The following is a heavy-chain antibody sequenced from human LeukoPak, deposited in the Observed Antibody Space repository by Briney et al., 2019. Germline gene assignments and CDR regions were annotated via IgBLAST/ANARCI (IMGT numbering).Heavy chain of an antibody. CDR2: IRSTGSPI. J-gene: IGHJ4*02. V-gene: IGHV3-48*02. CDR3: VRDPDALDY. CDR1: GFILNSYS. Sequence: GGSLRLSCAASGFILNSYSMNWVRQAPGKGLEWVAYIRSTGSPIYYADSVKGRFTISRDTARNSLYLQMNSLRDEDTAVYYCVRDPDALDYWGQGTLVTVSS.